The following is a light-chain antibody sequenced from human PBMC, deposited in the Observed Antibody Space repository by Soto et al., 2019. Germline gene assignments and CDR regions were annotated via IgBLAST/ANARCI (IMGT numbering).Light chain of an antibody. CDR1: QSISSW. CDR3: QQYNSYSWT. J-gene: IGKJ1*01. V-gene: IGKV1-5*03. Sequence: DIQMTQAPSTLSASVGDRVTITCRASQSISSWLAWYQQKPGKAPKLLIYKASSLESGVPSRFSGSGSGTEFTLTISSLQPDDFATYYCQQYNSYSWTFAQRTKVDIK. CDR2: KAS.